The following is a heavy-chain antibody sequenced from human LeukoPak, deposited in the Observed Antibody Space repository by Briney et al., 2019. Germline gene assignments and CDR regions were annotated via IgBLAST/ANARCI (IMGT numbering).Heavy chain of an antibody. Sequence: SETLSLTCTVSGGSISSYYWSWIRQPPGKGLEWIGYIYYSGSTNYNPSLKSRVTISVDTSKNQFSLKLSSVTAADTAVYYCARHSAAGIYYYGMDVWGQGTTVTVSS. CDR3: ARHSAAGIYYYGMDV. J-gene: IGHJ6*02. D-gene: IGHD6-13*01. CDR1: GGSISSYY. CDR2: IYYSGST. V-gene: IGHV4-59*08.